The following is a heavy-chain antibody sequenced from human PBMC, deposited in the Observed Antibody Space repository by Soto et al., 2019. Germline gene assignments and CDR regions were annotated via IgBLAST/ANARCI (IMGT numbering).Heavy chain of an antibody. D-gene: IGHD3-22*01. J-gene: IGHJ5*02. CDR3: ARLSRPNYYDTSGFFKDNWFDH. CDR2: IIPIVETP. CDR1: VGTFNGYD. V-gene: IGHV1-69*13. Sequence: GXSVQVHCKASVGTFNGYDLNWVRQAPGQGLEWMRGIIPIVETPKYAQKFQGRVTITADESTNTVYMELSSLRSEDTAMYYCARLSRPNYYDTSGFFKDNWFDHWGQGTLVTVSS.